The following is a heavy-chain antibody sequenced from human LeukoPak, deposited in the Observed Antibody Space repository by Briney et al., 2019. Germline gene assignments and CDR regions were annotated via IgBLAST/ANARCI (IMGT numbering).Heavy chain of an antibody. CDR3: ARDMDSGPDFFDY. CDR1: GFIFAGYA. CDR2: ISGSGGST. Sequence: GGSLRLSCAASGFIFAGYAMSWVRQAPGQGLEWVSYISGSGGSTYHADSVKGRFIVSRDNAKNSLYLQMNSLRAEDTALYYCARDMDSGPDFFDYWGPGTLVTVSS. V-gene: IGHV3-23*01. D-gene: IGHD1-26*01. J-gene: IGHJ4*02.